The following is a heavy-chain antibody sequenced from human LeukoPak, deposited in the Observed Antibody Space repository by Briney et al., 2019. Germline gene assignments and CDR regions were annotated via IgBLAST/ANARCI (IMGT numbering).Heavy chain of an antibody. CDR3: AKDHPLWVRGVIQYYYYYMDV. J-gene: IGHJ6*03. CDR1: GFTFSSYS. CDR2: ISSSSSYI. Sequence: GGSLRLSCAASGFTFSSYSMNWVRQAPGKGLEWVSSISSSSSYIYYADSVKGRFTISRDNAKNSLYLQMNSLRAEDTAVYYCAKDHPLWVRGVIQYYYYYMDVWGKGTTVTISS. D-gene: IGHD3-10*01. V-gene: IGHV3-21*01.